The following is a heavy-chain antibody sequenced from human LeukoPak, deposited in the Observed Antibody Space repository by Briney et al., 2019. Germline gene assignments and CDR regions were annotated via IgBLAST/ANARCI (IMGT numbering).Heavy chain of an antibody. V-gene: IGHV3-66*02. CDR1: GFTVSSNH. Sequence: AGGSLRLSCAASGFTVSSNHMSWVRQAPGKGLEWVSVIYSGGSTYYADSVKGRFTISRDNSKDTLYLQMNSLRVEDTAVYYCARHKMNLVFDYWGQGTLVTVSS. J-gene: IGHJ4*02. CDR3: ARHKMNLVFDY. CDR2: IYSGGST.